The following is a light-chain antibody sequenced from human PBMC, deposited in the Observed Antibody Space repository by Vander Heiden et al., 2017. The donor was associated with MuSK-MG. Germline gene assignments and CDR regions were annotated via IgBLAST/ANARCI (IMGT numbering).Light chain of an antibody. Sequence: QSALTPPRSVSGSPGQSVTIFCTGTSSDIGAYSSVPWYQQYPGKAHKLRMYVVSKRRPSGVPDRFSGSKSGNKASPTISGLQAEDEADDYCCSYAGRSNFVIFGGGTKLTVL. CDR2: VVS. J-gene: IGLJ2*01. CDR1: SSDIGAYSS. CDR3: CSYAGRSNFVI. V-gene: IGLV2-11*01.